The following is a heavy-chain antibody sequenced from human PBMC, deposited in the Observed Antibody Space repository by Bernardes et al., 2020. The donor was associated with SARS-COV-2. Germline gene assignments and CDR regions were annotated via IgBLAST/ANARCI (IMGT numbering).Heavy chain of an antibody. D-gene: IGHD6-6*01. Sequence: SFPTLVKPTQTLTLTCTFSGFSLSTSGVGVGWIRQPPGKALEWLALIYWDDDKSYSPSLKSRLTTAMGTSKNQVVLTMTNVDPVDTATYYCAHIDVSSPGSMLGVFDIWGQGTRVTVSS. CDR3: AHIDVSSPGSMLGVFDI. V-gene: IGHV2-5*02. CDR1: GFSLSTSGVG. J-gene: IGHJ3*02. CDR2: IYWDDDK.